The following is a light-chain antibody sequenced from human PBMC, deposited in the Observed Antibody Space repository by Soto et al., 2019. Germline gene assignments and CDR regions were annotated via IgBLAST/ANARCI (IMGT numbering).Light chain of an antibody. CDR1: QSVSSY. V-gene: IGKV3-11*01. Sequence: EIVLTQSPATLSLSPGERTTLSCRARQSVSSYLAWYQQKPGQAPRLLIYDASNRATGIPARFSRSGSGTEFTLTISSLEPEDFAIYYCQQRSNWLGTFGQGTKVEIK. J-gene: IGKJ1*01. CDR3: QQRSNWLGT. CDR2: DAS.